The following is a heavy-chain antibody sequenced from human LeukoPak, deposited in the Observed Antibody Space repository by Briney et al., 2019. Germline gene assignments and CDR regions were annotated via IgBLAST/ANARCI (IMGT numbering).Heavy chain of an antibody. J-gene: IGHJ4*02. CDR3: AKAYYDSSGYYNYFDY. D-gene: IGHD3-22*01. CDR1: GLTFSNYA. Sequence: GGSLRLSCAASGLTFSNYAMSWVRHAPGKGLEWVSSISGSGGSTLYADSVKGRFTISRDNSKNTLYLQMNSLRAEDTAVYYCAKAYYDSSGYYNYFDYWGQGTLVTVSS. CDR2: ISGSGGST. V-gene: IGHV3-23*01.